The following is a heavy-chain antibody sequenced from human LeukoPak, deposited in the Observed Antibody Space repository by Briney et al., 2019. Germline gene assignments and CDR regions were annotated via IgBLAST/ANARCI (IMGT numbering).Heavy chain of an antibody. J-gene: IGHJ5*02. V-gene: IGHV3-74*01. Sequence: TGGSLRLSCEASGFTSSGYWMHWVRQLPGKGLVWVSRIKYDGTSTTYADSVKGRFTISRDNAKNTLYLQMNSLRAEDTAVYYCARDCDTSGNYYGWFDPWGQGALVTVSS. CDR2: IKYDGTST. CDR1: GFTSSGYW. D-gene: IGHD3-22*01. CDR3: ARDCDTSGNYYGWFDP.